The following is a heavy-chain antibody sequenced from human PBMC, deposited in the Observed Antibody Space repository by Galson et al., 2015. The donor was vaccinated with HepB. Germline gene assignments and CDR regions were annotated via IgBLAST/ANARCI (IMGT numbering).Heavy chain of an antibody. CDR1: GYAFSNYD. CDR3: ARGLAVAGTGY. V-gene: IGHV1-8*01. Sequence: SVKVSCKASGYAFSNYDINWVRQATGQGLEWMGWMKPNSGDTGYAQKFQDRVTMTSDTSTSTAYMELTDLRSEDTAVYFCARGLAVAGTGYWVQGTLVTVSS. CDR2: MKPNSGDT. J-gene: IGHJ4*02. D-gene: IGHD6-19*01.